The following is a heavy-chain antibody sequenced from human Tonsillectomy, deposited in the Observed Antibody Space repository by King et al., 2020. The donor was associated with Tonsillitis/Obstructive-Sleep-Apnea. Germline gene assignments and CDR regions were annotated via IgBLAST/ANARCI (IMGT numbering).Heavy chain of an antibody. J-gene: IGHJ3*02. V-gene: IGHV5-51*01. CDR3: ARLAGGHPDAFDI. CDR1: GYSFPSYW. D-gene: IGHD4-23*01. CDR2: IYPGDSDT. Sequence: QLVQSGEELRKPGESLKISCKGSGYSFPSYWIGWVRQMPGKGLEWMGLIYPGDSDTRYSPSFQGQVTISADKSITTAYLQWSSLKASDTAMYYCARLAGGHPDAFDIWGQGTMVTVSS.